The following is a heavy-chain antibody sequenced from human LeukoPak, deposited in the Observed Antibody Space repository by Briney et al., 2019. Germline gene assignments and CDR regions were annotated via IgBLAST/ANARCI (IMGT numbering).Heavy chain of an antibody. CDR2: ISGSGGST. Sequence: GGSLRLSCAASGFTFSSYAMSWVRQAPGKGPEWVSAISGSGGSTYYADSVKGRFTISRDNSKNTLYLQMNSLRAEDTAVYYCAKDTYYYGSGSYGALGYFDYWGQGTLVTVSS. D-gene: IGHD3-10*01. CDR3: AKDTYYYGSGSYGALGYFDY. J-gene: IGHJ4*02. CDR1: GFTFSSYA. V-gene: IGHV3-23*01.